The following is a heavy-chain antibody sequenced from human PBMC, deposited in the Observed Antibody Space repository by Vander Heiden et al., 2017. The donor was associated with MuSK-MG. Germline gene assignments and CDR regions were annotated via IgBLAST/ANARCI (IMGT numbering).Heavy chain of an antibody. V-gene: IGHV1-46*01. Sequence: VQLVQSGAEVKKPGASVKVSCKESGYTFTSYYMHWVAQAPGQGLEWMGILTPSGGSTSYAQKCQCRVTMTRDTSTSTVYMELSSLRSQQTAVYYCARGYYLCGTGEVAGPYWVHGTLVTVSS. CDR1: GYTFTSYY. CDR3: ARGYYLCGTGEVAGPY. J-gene: IGHJ4*01. CDR2: LTPSGGST. D-gene: IGHD6-19*01.